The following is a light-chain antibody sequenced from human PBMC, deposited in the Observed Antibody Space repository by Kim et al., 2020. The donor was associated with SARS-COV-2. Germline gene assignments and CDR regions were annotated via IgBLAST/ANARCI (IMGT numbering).Light chain of an antibody. CDR3: QQSDSAPLK. Sequence: ASVGDRVTITCWASQRISSYLNWYHQNAGMAPKLLIYAASSLQRGVPSRFSCSGSGTDFTLTISSLQPEDFATYYCQQSDSAPLKIGGVTKVYIK. CDR2: AAS. J-gene: IGKJ4*01. V-gene: IGKV1-39*01. CDR1: QRISSY.